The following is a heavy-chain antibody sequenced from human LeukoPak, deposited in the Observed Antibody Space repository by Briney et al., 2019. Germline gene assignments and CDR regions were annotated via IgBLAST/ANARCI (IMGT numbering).Heavy chain of an antibody. J-gene: IGHJ6*02. D-gene: IGHD6-13*01. V-gene: IGHV1-46*01. CDR3: ATGSSSSSWYRYYYYYGMDV. Sequence: ASVKVSCKASGYTFTSYYMHWVRQAPGQGLEWMGIINPSGGSTSYAQKFQGRVTMTRDTSTSTVYMELSSLRSEDTAVYYCATGSSSSSWYRYYYYYGMDVWGQGTTVTVSS. CDR1: GYTFTSYY. CDR2: INPSGGST.